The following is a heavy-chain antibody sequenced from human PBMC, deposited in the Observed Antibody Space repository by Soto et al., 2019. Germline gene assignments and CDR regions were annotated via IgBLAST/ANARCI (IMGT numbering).Heavy chain of an antibody. CDR2: IYYSGST. Sequence: SETLSLTCTVSGGSISSGDYYWSWIRQPPGKGLEWIGYIYYSGSTYYNPSLKSRVTISVDTSKNQFSLKLSSVTAADTAVYYCARDPPTVSARDIWGQGTRGTVSS. CDR3: ARDPPTVSARDI. D-gene: IGHD4-17*01. J-gene: IGHJ3*02. V-gene: IGHV4-30-4*01. CDR1: GGSISSGDYY.